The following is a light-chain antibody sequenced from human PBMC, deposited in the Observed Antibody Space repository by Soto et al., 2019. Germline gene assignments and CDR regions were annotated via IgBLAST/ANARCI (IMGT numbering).Light chain of an antibody. J-gene: IGKJ5*01. Sequence: EIVLRQSPGTLSLSPGERATLSCRASQSLHSSYLAWYQQKPGQAPRLLIYGASRRATGIPDRFSGSGSGTDFTLTISRLEPEDFAVYYCQRYGSSITFGQGTRLEIK. V-gene: IGKV3-20*01. CDR3: QRYGSSIT. CDR2: GAS. CDR1: QSLHSSY.